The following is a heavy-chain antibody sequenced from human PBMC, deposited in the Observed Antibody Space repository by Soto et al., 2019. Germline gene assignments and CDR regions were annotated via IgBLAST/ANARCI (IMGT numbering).Heavy chain of an antibody. J-gene: IGHJ4*02. D-gene: IGHD1-26*01. V-gene: IGHV3-48*03. Sequence: EVQLVESGGGLVQPGGSTRLSCAASGFSFNTYEMNWVRQAPGKGLEWVSYISTSGSTIYYADSVKGRFTISRDNGKNSLYLQMNSLRAEDTAVYYCAYGGSCDYWGQGTQVTVSS. CDR2: ISTSGSTI. CDR3: AYGGSCDY. CDR1: GFSFNTYE.